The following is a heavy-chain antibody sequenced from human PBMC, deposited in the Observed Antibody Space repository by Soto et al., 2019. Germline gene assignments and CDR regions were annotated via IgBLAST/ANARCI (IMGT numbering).Heavy chain of an antibody. CDR3: APLSVSLSGPYGIHV. V-gene: IGHV4-39*01. Sequence: SDTLSISSKVSVYSVTSSDYCWAWIRQPPGKGLEWIGSMFYSGLTYYNPSLKSRVTLSVDTSKNQFSVRLNSVTAADTAVYYCAPLSVSLSGPYGIHVWGQGTTVTVSS. CDR1: VYSVTSSDYC. CDR2: MFYSGLT. D-gene: IGHD2-15*01. J-gene: IGHJ6*02.